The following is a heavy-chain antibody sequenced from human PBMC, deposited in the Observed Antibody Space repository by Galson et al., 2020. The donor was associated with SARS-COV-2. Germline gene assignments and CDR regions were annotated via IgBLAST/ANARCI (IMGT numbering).Heavy chain of an antibody. J-gene: IGHJ4*02. D-gene: IGHD6-19*01. CDR3: ARGYSSGWGLFDY. CDR1: GFTVSANY. V-gene: IGHV3-53*01. CDR2: IHSGGIT. Sequence: GGSLRLSCAASGFTVSANYMSWVRQAPGKGLEWVSVIHSGGITFYADSVKARFTISRDDSKNTLYLQMNSLRADDTAVYYCARGYSSGWGLFDYWGQGTLVSVSS.